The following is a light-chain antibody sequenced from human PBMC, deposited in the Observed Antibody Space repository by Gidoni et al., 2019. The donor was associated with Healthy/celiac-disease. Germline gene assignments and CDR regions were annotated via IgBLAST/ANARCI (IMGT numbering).Light chain of an antibody. CDR3: QQRSNWPLT. Sequence: DIVLTQSPATLSLSPGERATLSCRASQSVSSYLAWYQQKPGQAPRLLIYDASNGATGIPARFSGSGSGTDFTLTISSLEPKDFAVYYCQQRSNWPLTFGGGTKVEIK. CDR2: DAS. CDR1: QSVSSY. J-gene: IGKJ4*01. V-gene: IGKV3-11*01.